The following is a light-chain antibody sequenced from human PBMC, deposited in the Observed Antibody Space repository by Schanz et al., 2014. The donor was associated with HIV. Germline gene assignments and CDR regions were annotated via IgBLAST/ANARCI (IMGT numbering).Light chain of an antibody. Sequence: QSVLTQPPSVSGAPGQRVTISCTGTSSNIGAGYEVHWYQQLPGTAPKLLIYGNSNRPSGVPDRFSGSKSGTSASLAITGLQDEDEADYYCAAWDDSLNGRVFGGGTKLTVL. V-gene: IGLV1-40*01. CDR1: SSNIGAGYE. CDR3: AAWDDSLNGRV. J-gene: IGLJ3*02. CDR2: GNS.